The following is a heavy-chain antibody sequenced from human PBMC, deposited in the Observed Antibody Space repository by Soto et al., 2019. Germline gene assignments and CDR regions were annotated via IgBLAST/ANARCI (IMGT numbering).Heavy chain of an antibody. J-gene: IGHJ3*02. CDR3: ASPTWIQLWPDAFDI. CDR1: GYSFTSYW. CDR2: IYPGDSDT. Sequence: PGESLKISCKGSGYSFTSYWIGWVRQMPGKGLEWMGIIYPGDSDTRYSPSFQGQVTISADKSISTAYLQWSSLKASDTAMYYCASPTWIQLWPDAFDIWGQGTMVTVSS. D-gene: IGHD5-18*01. V-gene: IGHV5-51*01.